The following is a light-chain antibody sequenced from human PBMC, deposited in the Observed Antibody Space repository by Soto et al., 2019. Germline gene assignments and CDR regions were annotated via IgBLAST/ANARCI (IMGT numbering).Light chain of an antibody. CDR2: GAS. Sequence: EIVMTQSPATLSVSPGDRATLSCWASQSVSSNLAWYHQKPGQAPRLLIYGASTRATGIPARFSGSGSGTEFTLTISSLQSEDFAIHYCQQYNNWPRTFGQGTKVEIK. CDR1: QSVSSN. V-gene: IGKV3-15*01. J-gene: IGKJ1*01. CDR3: QQYNNWPRT.